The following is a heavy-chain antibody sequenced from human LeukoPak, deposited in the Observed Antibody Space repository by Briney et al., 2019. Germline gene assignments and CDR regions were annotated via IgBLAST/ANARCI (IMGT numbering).Heavy chain of an antibody. Sequence: PSETLSLTCTVPGGSISSGDYYWSWIRQPPGKGLEWIGYIYYSGSTYYNPSLKSRVTISVDTSKNQFSLKLSSATAADTAVYYCARAKWDGDILTGPPLYYYYYGMDVWGQGTTVTVSS. CDR1: GGSISSGDYY. CDR2: IYYSGST. D-gene: IGHD3-9*01. J-gene: IGHJ6*02. CDR3: ARAKWDGDILTGPPLYYYYYGMDV. V-gene: IGHV4-30-4*01.